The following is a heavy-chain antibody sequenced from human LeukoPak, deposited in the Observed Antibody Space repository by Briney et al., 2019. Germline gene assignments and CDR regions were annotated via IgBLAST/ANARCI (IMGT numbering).Heavy chain of an antibody. J-gene: IGHJ3*01. CDR1: GGSIIGYY. CDR3: ARQFLVGSTFHAFDL. Sequence: SETLSLTCTVSGGSIIGYYWSYIRQPAGKGLEWIGRIYSSESTNYNPSLESRVTMSVDTSKKQFSLKLTSVTAADMAVYFCARQFLVGSTFHAFDLWGQGTRVTVPS. CDR2: IYSSEST. D-gene: IGHD1-26*01. V-gene: IGHV4-4*07.